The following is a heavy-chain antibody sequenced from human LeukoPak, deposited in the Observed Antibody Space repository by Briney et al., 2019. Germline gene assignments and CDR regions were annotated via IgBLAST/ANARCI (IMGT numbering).Heavy chain of an antibody. Sequence: GGSLRLSCAASGFTFSSYWMHWVRQAPGKGLVWVSRINSDGSSTSYADSVKGRFTISRDNAKDTLYLQMNSLRAEDAAVYYCASGYSGSYFGFYFFDYWGQGTLVTVSS. J-gene: IGHJ4*02. CDR1: GFTFSSYW. CDR2: INSDGSST. V-gene: IGHV3-74*01. D-gene: IGHD1-26*01. CDR3: ASGYSGSYFGFYFFDY.